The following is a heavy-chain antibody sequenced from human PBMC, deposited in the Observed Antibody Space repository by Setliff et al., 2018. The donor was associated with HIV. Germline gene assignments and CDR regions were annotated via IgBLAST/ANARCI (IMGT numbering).Heavy chain of an antibody. V-gene: IGHV3-48*03. D-gene: IGHD2-8*01. CDR3: ARPYTVWVYGMDV. CDR2: ISSSGTNI. J-gene: IGHJ6*02. CDR1: GFSLTSYG. Sequence: GGSLRLSCAASGFSLTSYGMHWVRQAPGKGLEWVSYISSSGTNIYYVDSVKGRFTISRDNAKNSLYLQMNSLRAEDTAVYYCARPYTVWVYGMDVWGQGTTVTVSS.